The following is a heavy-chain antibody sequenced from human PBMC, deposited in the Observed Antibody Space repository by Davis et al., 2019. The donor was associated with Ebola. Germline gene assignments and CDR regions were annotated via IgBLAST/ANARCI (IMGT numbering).Heavy chain of an antibody. CDR1: GCTFSSYA. CDR2: INPNSGGT. CDR3: ARSSGSAYYYGMDV. J-gene: IGHJ6*02. V-gene: IGHV1-2*04. D-gene: IGHD3-10*01. Sequence: AASVKVSCKASGCTFSSYAISWVRQAPGQGLEWMGWINPNSGGTNYAQKFPGWVTMTRDTSISTAYMELSRLRSDDTAVYYCARSSGSAYYYGMDVWGQGTTVTVSS.